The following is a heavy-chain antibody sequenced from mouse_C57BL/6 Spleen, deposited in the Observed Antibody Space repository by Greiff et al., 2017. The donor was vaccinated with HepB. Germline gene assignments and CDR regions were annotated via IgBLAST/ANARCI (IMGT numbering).Heavy chain of an antibody. J-gene: IGHJ4*01. V-gene: IGHV1-52*01. D-gene: IGHD2-5*01. CDR2: IDPSDSET. Sequence: QVQLQQPGAELVRPGSSVKLSCKASGYTFTSYWMHWVKQRPIQGLEWIGNIDPSDSETHYNQKFKDKATLTVDKSSSTAYMQLSSLTSEASAVYYCARSGYSNYDYYAMDYWGQGTSVTVSS. CDR1: GYTFTSYW. CDR3: ARSGYSNYDYYAMDY.